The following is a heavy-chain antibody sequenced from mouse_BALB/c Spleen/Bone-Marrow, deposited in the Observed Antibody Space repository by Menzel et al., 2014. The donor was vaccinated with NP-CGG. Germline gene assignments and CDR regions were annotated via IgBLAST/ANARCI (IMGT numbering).Heavy chain of an antibody. CDR3: ARRANGNEAGYYWYFDV. CDR1: GYTFTSYW. Sequence: QVQLQQPGTELVKPGASVKLSCKTSGYTFTSYWIQWVKQRPGQGLGWIGEIFPGTGTNYYHEKFKGKSTLPIATSSSTAYMPNSSLTSEDSAVYFCARRANGNEAGYYWYFDVWGAGTTVTVSS. D-gene: IGHD2-1*01. J-gene: IGHJ1*01. CDR2: IFPGTGTN. V-gene: IGHV1S132*01.